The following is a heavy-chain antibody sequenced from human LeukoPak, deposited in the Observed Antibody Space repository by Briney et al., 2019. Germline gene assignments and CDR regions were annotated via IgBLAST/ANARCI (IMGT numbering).Heavy chain of an antibody. J-gene: IGHJ5*02. Sequence: PGGSLRLSCAASGFTFSNARMSWVRQAPGKGLEWVGRIKSKTDGGTTDYAAPVKGRFTISRDDSKNTLYLQMNSLKTEDTAVYYCTTGDTAMVFDPWGQGTLVTVSS. CDR3: TTGDTAMVFDP. CDR1: GFTFSNAR. CDR2: IKSKTDGGTT. D-gene: IGHD5-18*01. V-gene: IGHV3-15*01.